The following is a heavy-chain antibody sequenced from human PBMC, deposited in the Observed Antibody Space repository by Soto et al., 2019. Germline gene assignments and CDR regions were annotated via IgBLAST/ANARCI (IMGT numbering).Heavy chain of an antibody. D-gene: IGHD3-22*01. CDR1: GFIFSGSG. V-gene: IGHV3-30*03. J-gene: IGHJ5*01. Sequence: QVQLVESGGGVVQPGRSLRLTCAASGFIFSGSGMHWVRQAPGKGLEWVALVSNDGIRKYYGDSVKGRFTISRDNAENTLYLHMNSLRAEDTAVYYCARWVGGSMYDNSGKYDSWGQGTLVTVS. CDR3: ARWVGGSMYDNSGKYDS. CDR2: VSNDGIRK.